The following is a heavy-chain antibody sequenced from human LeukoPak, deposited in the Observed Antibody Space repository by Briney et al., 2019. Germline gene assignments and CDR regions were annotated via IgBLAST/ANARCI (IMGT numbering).Heavy chain of an antibody. CDR3: ARDPSSSGAFDI. D-gene: IGHD6-6*01. Sequence: PGGSLRLSCAASGFTFSSYAMSWVRQAPGKGLEWVSAISGSGGSTYYADSVKGRFTISRDNSKNTLYLQMNSLRAEDTAVYYCARDPSSSGAFDIWGQGTMVTVSS. CDR1: GFTFSSYA. CDR2: ISGSGGST. V-gene: IGHV3-23*01. J-gene: IGHJ3*02.